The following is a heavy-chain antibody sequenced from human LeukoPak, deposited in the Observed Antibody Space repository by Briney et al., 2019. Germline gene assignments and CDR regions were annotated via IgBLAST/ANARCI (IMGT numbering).Heavy chain of an antibody. Sequence: GGSLILSCAASGFTFSSYGMHWVRQAPGKGLEWVAVIWYDGSNKYYADSVKGRFTISRDNSKNTLYLQMNSLRAEDTAVYYCARAGFWSGYPNYYYYGMDVWGQGTTVTVSS. CDR2: IWYDGSNK. J-gene: IGHJ6*02. CDR3: ARAGFWSGYPNYYYYGMDV. D-gene: IGHD3-3*01. CDR1: GFTFSSYG. V-gene: IGHV3-33*01.